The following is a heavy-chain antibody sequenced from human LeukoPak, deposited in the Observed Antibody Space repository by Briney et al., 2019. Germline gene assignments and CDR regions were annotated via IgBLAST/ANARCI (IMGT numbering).Heavy chain of an antibody. J-gene: IGHJ6*02. V-gene: IGHV4-59*08. D-gene: IGHD2-15*01. Sequence: PSETLSLTCTVSGGSISSYYWSWIRQPPGKGLEWIGYIYYSGSTNYNPSLKSRVTISVDTSKNQFSLKLSSVTAADTAVYYCARQGEDRYYYYYGMDVWGQGTTVTVSS. CDR1: GGSISSYY. CDR3: ARQGEDRYYYYYGMDV. CDR2: IYYSGST.